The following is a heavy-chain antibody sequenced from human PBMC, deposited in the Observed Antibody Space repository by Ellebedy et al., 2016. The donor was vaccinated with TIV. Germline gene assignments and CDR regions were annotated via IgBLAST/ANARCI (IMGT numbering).Heavy chain of an antibody. CDR2: IYPGDSDT. V-gene: IGHV5-51*01. J-gene: IGHJ3*02. CDR3: ARHPDDILTGYEKKDAFDI. D-gene: IGHD3-9*01. Sequence: GESLKISCKGSGYSFTDYWIAWVRQMPGKGLEWMGIIYPGDSDTRYSPSFQGQVTISADKSISTAYLQWSSLKASDTAMYYCARHPDDILTGYEKKDAFDIWGQGTMVTVSS. CDR1: GYSFTDYW.